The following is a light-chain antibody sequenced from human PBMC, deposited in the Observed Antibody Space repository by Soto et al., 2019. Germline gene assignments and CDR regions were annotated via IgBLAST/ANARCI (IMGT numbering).Light chain of an antibody. V-gene: IGKV2-28*01. CDR3: MQALQTPQ. CDR1: QSLLHSSGYMY. J-gene: IGKJ2*01. CDR2: LGS. Sequence: DIVMTQSPLSLPVTPGEPASISCRSSQSLLHSSGYMYLDWYPQKPGQSPQLLIYLGSNRASGVPDRFSGSGSGTDFTLKISRVEAEDVGLYNCMQALQTPQFGQGTKLEIK.